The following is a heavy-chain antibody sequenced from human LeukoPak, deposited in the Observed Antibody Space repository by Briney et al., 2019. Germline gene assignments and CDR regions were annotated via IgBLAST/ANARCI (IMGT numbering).Heavy chain of an antibody. CDR2: IYYSGST. V-gene: IGHV4-34*01. D-gene: IGHD3-10*01. Sequence: SETLSLTCAVYGGSFSGYYWSWIRQPPGKGLEWIGSIYYSGSTYYNPSLKSRVTISVDTSKNQFSLKLSSVTAADTAVYYCARDGDYYGSGSYYDYWGQGTLVTVSS. CDR1: GGSFSGYY. CDR3: ARDGDYYGSGSYYDY. J-gene: IGHJ4*02.